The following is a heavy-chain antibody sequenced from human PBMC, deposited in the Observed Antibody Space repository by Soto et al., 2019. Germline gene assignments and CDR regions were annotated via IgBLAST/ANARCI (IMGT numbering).Heavy chain of an antibody. V-gene: IGHV4-34*01. CDR3: ARARADIVVVPAAMAGLYYFDY. CDR2: INHSGST. CDR1: GGSFSGYY. D-gene: IGHD2-2*01. Sequence: SETLSLTCAVYGGSFSGYYWSWIRQPPGKGLEWIGEINHSGSTNYNPSLKSRVTISVDTSKNQFSLKLSSVTAADTAVYYCARARADIVVVPAAMAGLYYFDYWGQGTLVTVSS. J-gene: IGHJ4*02.